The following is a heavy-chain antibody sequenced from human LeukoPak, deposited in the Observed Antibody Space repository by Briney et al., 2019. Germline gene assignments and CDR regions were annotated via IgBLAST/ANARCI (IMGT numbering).Heavy chain of an antibody. V-gene: IGHV1-69*02. Sequence: SVKVSCKASGGTFSSYTISWVRQAPGQGLEWMGRIIPILGIANYAQKFQGRVTITADKSTRTAYMELSSLSSEDTAVYYCARAPRISQAADYWGQGTLVTVSS. J-gene: IGHJ4*02. D-gene: IGHD2-15*01. CDR3: ARAPRISQAADY. CDR1: GGTFSSYT. CDR2: IIPILGIA.